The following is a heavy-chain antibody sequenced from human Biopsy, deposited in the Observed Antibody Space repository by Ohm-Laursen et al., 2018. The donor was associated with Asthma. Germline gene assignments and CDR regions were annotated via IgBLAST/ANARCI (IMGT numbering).Heavy chain of an antibody. D-gene: IGHD5-12*01. J-gene: IGHJ6*02. CDR3: ARGYSGSDRIVYYYSGLEV. CDR1: GDSFSNYA. Sequence: ASVKVSCKSSGDSFSNYAISWVRQAPGPGLEWMGGLIPVLGTPDHAQMFEGRVTITADESTSTAYMELSNLSSEDTAVYYCARGYSGSDRIVYYYSGLEVWGQGTTVTVSS. V-gene: IGHV1-69*13. CDR2: LIPVLGTP.